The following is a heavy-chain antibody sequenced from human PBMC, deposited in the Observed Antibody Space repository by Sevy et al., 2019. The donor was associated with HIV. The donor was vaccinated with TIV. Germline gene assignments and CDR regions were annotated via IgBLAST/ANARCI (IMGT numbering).Heavy chain of an antibody. J-gene: IGHJ6*02. V-gene: IGHV3-30*04. Sequence: LSLTCAGSGFTFSFYAMHWVRQAPGKGLEWVAVISYNGNNKKYADSVKGRFTISRDNSKNTVYLQMNSLRGEDTAAYYCAREGLVPTATPDRYYFYGMDIWGQGTTVTVSS. CDR2: ISYNGNNK. CDR3: AREGLVPTATPDRYYFYGMDI. CDR1: GFTFSFYA. D-gene: IGHD2-2*01.